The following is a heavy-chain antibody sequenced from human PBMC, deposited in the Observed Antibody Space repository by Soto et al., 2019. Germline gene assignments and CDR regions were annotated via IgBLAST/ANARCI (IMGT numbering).Heavy chain of an antibody. CDR1: GFSFSSYG. CDR2: TSADGTDK. D-gene: IGHD6-6*01. CDR3: MRGTAIARQHFDC. V-gene: IGHV3-30*03. Sequence: QVQLVESGGGVVQPGRSLRLSCAASGFSFSSYGMHWVRQTPGKGLEWVAVTSADGTDKYYADSVKGRFTISRDNSKNTLYLQMNRLGVEHTAVYYCMRGTAIARQHFDCWGQGTLVTVSS. J-gene: IGHJ4*02.